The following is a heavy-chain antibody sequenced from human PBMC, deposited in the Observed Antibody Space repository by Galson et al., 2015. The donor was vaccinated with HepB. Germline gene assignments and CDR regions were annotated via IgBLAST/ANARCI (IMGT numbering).Heavy chain of an antibody. J-gene: IGHJ5*02. V-gene: IGHV1-46*01. CDR1: GYTFTSYY. CDR3: ARVVGLAASPGDWFDP. Sequence: SVKVSCKASGYTFTSYYIHWVRQAPGQGLEWMGIINPNGGSASYVQKFQGRVTMTRDTSTSTVYMELSSLRSEDTAMYYCARVVGLAASPGDWFDPWGQGTLVTVSS. CDR2: INPNGGSA. D-gene: IGHD2-15*01.